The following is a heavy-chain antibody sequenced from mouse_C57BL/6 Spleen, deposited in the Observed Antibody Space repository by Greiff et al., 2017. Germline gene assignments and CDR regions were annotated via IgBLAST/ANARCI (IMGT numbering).Heavy chain of an antibody. J-gene: IGHJ2*01. CDR1: GSTFTDYY. Sequence: EVQRVESGGGLVQPGGSLSLSCAASGSTFTDYYMSWVRQPPGKALEWLGFIRNKANGYTTEYSASVKGRFTISRDNSQSILYLQMNALRAEDSATYYGARYRSGKYFDYWGQGTTLTVSS. CDR2: IRNKANGYTT. CDR3: ARYRSGKYFDY. V-gene: IGHV7-3*01.